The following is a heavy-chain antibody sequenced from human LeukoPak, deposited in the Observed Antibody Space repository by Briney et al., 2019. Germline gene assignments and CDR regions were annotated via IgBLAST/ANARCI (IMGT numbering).Heavy chain of an antibody. Sequence: GRSLRLSCAASGFIFSNNGMHWVRQAPGKGLEWVSAISGSGGGTYYADSVKGRFTISRDSSKNTLYLQMNSLRAEDTAVYYCAKEGYNWTPAGYFDYWGQGTLVTVSS. CDR2: ISGSGGGT. V-gene: IGHV3-23*01. CDR1: GFIFSNNG. D-gene: IGHD1-20*01. CDR3: AKEGYNWTPAGYFDY. J-gene: IGHJ4*02.